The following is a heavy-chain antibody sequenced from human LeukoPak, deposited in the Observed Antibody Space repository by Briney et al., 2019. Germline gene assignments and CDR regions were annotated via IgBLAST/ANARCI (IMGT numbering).Heavy chain of an antibody. CDR2: IWYDGSNK. D-gene: IGHD3-16*01. V-gene: IGHV3-33*01. CDR3: ASNEDRYVWGTYDYYYYYGMDV. CDR1: GFTFSSYG. J-gene: IGHJ6*02. Sequence: LPGRSLRLSCAASGFTFSSYGMHWVRQAPGKGLEWVAVIWYDGSNKYYADSVKGRFTISRDNSKNTLYLQMNSLRAEDTAVYYCASNEDRYVWGTYDYYYYYGMDVWGQGTTVTVSS.